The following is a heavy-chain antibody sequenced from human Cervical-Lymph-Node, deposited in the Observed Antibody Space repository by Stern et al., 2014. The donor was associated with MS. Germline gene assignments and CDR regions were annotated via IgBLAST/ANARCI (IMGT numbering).Heavy chain of an antibody. V-gene: IGHV3-7*01. CDR1: GFSLSSYW. CDR3: ARDCGSGSCYQTQYYYGVDV. J-gene: IGHJ6*02. CDR2: INPDRSGR. Sequence: EVQLVESGGDLVKPGGSLRLSCEGFGFSLSSYWMRWVRQAPGKGPEWMGTINPDRSGRYYGEPFKGRFTISRDNSKNSVFLQMNSLRVDDTSVYYCARDCGSGSCYQTQYYYGVDVWGQGTTVIVSS. D-gene: IGHD2-15*01.